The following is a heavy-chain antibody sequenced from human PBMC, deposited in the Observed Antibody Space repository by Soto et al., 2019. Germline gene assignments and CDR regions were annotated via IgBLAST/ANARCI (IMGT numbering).Heavy chain of an antibody. Sequence: QVQLVQSGAEVKKPGASVKVSCKTSGYTFSTYDINWVRQAPGQGLEWMGWMNPNSGDTGYAQKFLGSITMTRDSTIRTVYMELSSLSSEDTAVYYCARVNYYGSGSYQDFFYFYALDVWGQGTTVTVSS. D-gene: IGHD3-10*01. CDR3: ARVNYYGSGSYQDFFYFYALDV. V-gene: IGHV1-8*01. CDR2: MNPNSGDT. J-gene: IGHJ6*02. CDR1: GYTFSTYD.